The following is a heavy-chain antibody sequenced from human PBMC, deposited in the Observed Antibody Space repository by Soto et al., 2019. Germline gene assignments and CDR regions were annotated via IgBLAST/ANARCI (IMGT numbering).Heavy chain of an antibody. CDR1: GFTFSTFG. Sequence: GGSLRPSCAASGFTFSTFGMHWVRKTPGKGMEWVAVIWYDGSNTYSAESVKGLSTISRENSKNTRYLQMNSLRAEDTAVYYCAREDGYNYWGFDYWGQGTLVTVSS. CDR3: AREDGYNYWGFDY. V-gene: IGHV3-33*08. J-gene: IGHJ4*02. D-gene: IGHD5-12*01. CDR2: IWYDGSNT.